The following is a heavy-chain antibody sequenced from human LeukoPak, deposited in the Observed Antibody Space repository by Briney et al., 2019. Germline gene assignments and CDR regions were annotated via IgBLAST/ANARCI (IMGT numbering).Heavy chain of an antibody. CDR2: MSASGGST. CDR1: GFTFSSYA. V-gene: IGHV3-23*01. Sequence: PGWSLRLSCAASGFTFSSYAMSWVRQAPGKGLEWVSAMSASGGSTYYADSVKGRFTISRDNSKNTLYLQMNSLRAEDTAVYYCAKVKLGYCSGGSCYADYWGQGTLVTVSS. D-gene: IGHD2-15*01. CDR3: AKVKLGYCSGGSCYADY. J-gene: IGHJ4*02.